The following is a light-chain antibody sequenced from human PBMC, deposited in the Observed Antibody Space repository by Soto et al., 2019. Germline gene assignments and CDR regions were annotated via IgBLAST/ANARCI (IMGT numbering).Light chain of an antibody. CDR3: QQYNNWPYT. CDR1: QSVSSN. J-gene: IGKJ2*01. CDR2: GAS. V-gene: IGKV3-15*01. Sequence: EIVMTQSPATLSVSPGERATLSCRASQSVSSNLAWYQQKAGQAPRLLIYGASTRATGIPARFSGSGSGTEFTLTISSLQSEDFAVSYCQQYNNWPYTFGQGTKLEIK.